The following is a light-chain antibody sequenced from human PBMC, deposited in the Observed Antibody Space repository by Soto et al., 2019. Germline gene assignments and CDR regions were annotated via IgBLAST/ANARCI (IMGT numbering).Light chain of an antibody. CDR1: QSVSSSS. CDR3: QQYCMAPPLP. CDR2: DAS. Sequence: DIVLTQSPATLSLSPGERATLSCGASQSVSSSSFAWYQQKPGLAPRLLISDASSRATGISERFSGSGAGTHFTLTISGLEPEDFVVYYCQQYCMAPPLPFGGGTKVEIK. J-gene: IGKJ4*01. V-gene: IGKV3D-20*01.